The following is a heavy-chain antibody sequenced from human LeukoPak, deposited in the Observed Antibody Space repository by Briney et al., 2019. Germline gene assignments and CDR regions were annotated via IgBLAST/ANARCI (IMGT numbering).Heavy chain of an antibody. CDR1: GFSFSTYN. CDR3: ARERSDYSNLIDY. J-gene: IGHJ4*02. V-gene: IGHV3-21*01. Sequence: PGESLRLSCAASGFSFSTYNMNWVRQAPGKGLEWVSSITSSSSYIYYADSVKGRFTISRDNAKNSLYLQMNSLRAEDTAVYYCARERSDYSNLIDYWDQGTLVTDSS. D-gene: IGHD4-11*01. CDR2: ITSSSSYI.